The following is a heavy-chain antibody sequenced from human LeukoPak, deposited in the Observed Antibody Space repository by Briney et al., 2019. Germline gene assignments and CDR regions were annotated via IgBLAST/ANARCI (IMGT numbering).Heavy chain of an antibody. CDR1: GFTFSSYG. Sequence: GRSLRLSCAASGFTFSSYGMHWVRQAPGKGLEWVAVISYDGSNKYYADSVKGRFTISRDNSKNTLYLQMNSLRAEDTAVYYCAKGGKRINYGMDVWGQGTTVTVSS. D-gene: IGHD3-10*01. CDR3: AKGGKRINYGMDV. CDR2: ISYDGSNK. V-gene: IGHV3-30*18. J-gene: IGHJ6*02.